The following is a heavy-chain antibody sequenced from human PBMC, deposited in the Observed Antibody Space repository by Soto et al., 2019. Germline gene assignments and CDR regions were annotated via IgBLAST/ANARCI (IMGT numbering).Heavy chain of an antibody. D-gene: IGHD1-26*01. V-gene: IGHV3-30*03. Sequence: QVPLVESGGGVVQPGRSLRLSCGASGFTFSSYGMHWVRQAPGKGLEWVAVISYDGSNKYYADSVKRRFTISRDNSKNTLYLHMNSLRAEDTAVYYCARESASGSYYLDYGGQGTLVTVSS. CDR1: GFTFSSYG. J-gene: IGHJ4*02. CDR2: ISYDGSNK. CDR3: ARESASGSYYLDY.